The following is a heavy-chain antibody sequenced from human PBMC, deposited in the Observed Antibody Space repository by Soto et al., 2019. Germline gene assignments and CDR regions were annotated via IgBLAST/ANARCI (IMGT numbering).Heavy chain of an antibody. V-gene: IGHV1-46*02. D-gene: IGHD3-3*01. CDR3: ARASYYAFFSVYYPKTPKGHDAFDF. CDR1: RDSIKYYY. J-gene: IGHJ3*01. Sequence: ACRDSIKYYYLHSARQEKEQGLEWMGIINPSGGSTSYAQKFQGRVTMTRDTSTSTVYMELSRLRSDDTAVYSGARASYYAFFSVYYPKTPKGHDAFDFWGQGTMVPVSP. CDR2: INPSGGST.